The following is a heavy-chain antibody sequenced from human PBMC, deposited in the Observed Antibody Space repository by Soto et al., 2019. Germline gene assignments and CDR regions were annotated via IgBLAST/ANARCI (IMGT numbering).Heavy chain of an antibody. V-gene: IGHV5-10-1*01. D-gene: IGHD3-22*01. CDR2: IDPSDSYT. CDR3: ARHGGYYDSSGYYAY. CDR1: GYSFTSYW. Sequence: GESLKISCKGSGYSFTSYWISWVRQMPGKGLEWMGRIDPSDSYTNYSPSFQGHVTISADKSISAAYLQWSSLKASDTAMYYCARHGGYYDSSGYYAYWGQGTLVTVSS. J-gene: IGHJ4*02.